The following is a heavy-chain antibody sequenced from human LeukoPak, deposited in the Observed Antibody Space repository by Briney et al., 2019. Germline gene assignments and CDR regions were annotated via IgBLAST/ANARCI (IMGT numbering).Heavy chain of an antibody. D-gene: IGHD3-22*01. V-gene: IGHV3-11*04. Sequence: GGSLRLSCAASGFTFSDYYMSWIRQAPGKGLEWVSYISSSGSTIYYADSVKGRFTISRDNAKNSLYLQMNSLRAEDTAVYYCAARIYYYDSSGTIDYWGQGTLVTVSS. J-gene: IGHJ4*02. CDR3: AARIYYYDSSGTIDY. CDR1: GFTFSDYY. CDR2: ISSSGSTI.